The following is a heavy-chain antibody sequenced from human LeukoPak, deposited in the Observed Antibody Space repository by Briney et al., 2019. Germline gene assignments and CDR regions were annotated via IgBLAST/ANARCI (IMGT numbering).Heavy chain of an antibody. CDR2: IYHSGST. V-gene: IGHV4-39*07. J-gene: IGHJ4*02. CDR3: ARQTGPSYCSSTSCHSLDY. D-gene: IGHD2-2*01. CDR1: GGSISSSSYY. Sequence: SETLSLTCTVSGGSISSSSYYWGWIRQPPGKGLEWIGYIYHSGSTYYNPSLKSRVTISVDRSKNQFSLKLSSVTAADTAVYYCARQTGPSYCSSTSCHSLDYWGQGTLVTVSS.